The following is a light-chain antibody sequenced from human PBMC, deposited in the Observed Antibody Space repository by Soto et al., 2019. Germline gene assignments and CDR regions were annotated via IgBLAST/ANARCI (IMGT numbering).Light chain of an antibody. CDR3: QQYNEWPIT. Sequence: IVLTQSPATLSLSPGKRATLSCRASQTVSNNYLVWYQHKPGQAPRLLIYGASTRATGTPARFSGSGSGTQLTLTISSLQSEDFAVYYCQQYNEWPITFGQGTRLEIK. CDR2: GAS. V-gene: IGKV3-15*01. CDR1: QTVSNN. J-gene: IGKJ5*01.